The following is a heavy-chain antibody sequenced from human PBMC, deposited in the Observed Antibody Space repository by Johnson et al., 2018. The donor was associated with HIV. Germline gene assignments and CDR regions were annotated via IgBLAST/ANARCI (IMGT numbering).Heavy chain of an antibody. Sequence: VQLVESGGGLVQPGGSLRVSCAMSGLTLSTYDMHWVRQAPGNGLVWVSHINSEGSSTTYADSVKGRFTISRDNAKNTLYLKMNSLRAEDKAVYYCARDPLMHGSTFDMWGPGTMVTVSS. CDR2: INSEGSST. CDR1: GLTLSTYD. J-gene: IGHJ3*02. CDR3: ARDPLMHGSTFDM. D-gene: IGHD3-10*01. V-gene: IGHV3-74*01.